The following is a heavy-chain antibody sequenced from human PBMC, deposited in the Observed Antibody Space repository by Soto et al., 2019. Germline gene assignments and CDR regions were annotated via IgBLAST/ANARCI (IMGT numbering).Heavy chain of an antibody. J-gene: IGHJ5*02. D-gene: IGHD3-3*01. V-gene: IGHV4-61*01. CDR1: GDSVSSDSYY. Sequence: QLQLQESGPGLVKPSETLSLTCTVSGDSVSSDSYYWSWIRQPPGKRLEWIGYISHSGSTSYNPSLQSRVSMSIDTSKNPFFLELSSVTAADTAIYYCAREGGVLRLSNWLDPWGQGTLVTVSA. CDR3: AREGGVLRLSNWLDP. CDR2: ISHSGST.